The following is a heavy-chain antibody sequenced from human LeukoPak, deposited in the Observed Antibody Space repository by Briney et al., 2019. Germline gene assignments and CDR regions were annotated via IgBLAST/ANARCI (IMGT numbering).Heavy chain of an antibody. CDR2: ISSSGSTI. V-gene: IGHV3-11*01. CDR3: ARGEAYYYGSGSYPFDAFDI. D-gene: IGHD3-10*01. CDR1: GFTFSDFY. Sequence: GGSLRLSCAASGFTFSDFYMSWIRQAPGKGLEWVSYISSSGSTIYYADSVKGRFTISRDNAKNSLYLQMNSLRAEDTAVYYCARGEAYYYGSGSYPFDAFDIWGQGTMVTVSS. J-gene: IGHJ3*02.